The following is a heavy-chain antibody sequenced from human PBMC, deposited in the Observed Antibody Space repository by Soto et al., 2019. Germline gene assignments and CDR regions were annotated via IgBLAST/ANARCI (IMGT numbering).Heavy chain of an antibody. V-gene: IGHV3-66*01. Sequence: EVQLVESGGGLVQPGGSLRLSCAASGFTVSSNYMRWVRQAPGKGLEWVSVIYGGGSTYYADSVKGSFTISRDNSKNTLLLKMNSLRDEATAVYYCAREKQWHNDAFDIWGQGTMVAVSS. D-gene: IGHD6-19*01. CDR3: AREKQWHNDAFDI. CDR2: IYGGGST. CDR1: GFTVSSNY. J-gene: IGHJ3*02.